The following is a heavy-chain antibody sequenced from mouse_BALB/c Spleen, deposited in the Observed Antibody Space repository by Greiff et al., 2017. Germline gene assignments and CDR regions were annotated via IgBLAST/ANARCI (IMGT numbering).Heavy chain of an antibody. CDR2: IGGYGST. Sequence: VQLQESGPGLVAPSQSLSITCTVSGFSLTGYGVNWVRQPPGKGLEWLGMIGGYGSTDYNSALKSRLSISKDNSKSQVFLKMNSLQTDDTARYYCARDGDYWYFDVWGEGTTVTVSS. V-gene: IGHV2-6-7*01. CDR3: ARDGDYWYFDV. J-gene: IGHJ1*01. CDR1: GFSLTGYG.